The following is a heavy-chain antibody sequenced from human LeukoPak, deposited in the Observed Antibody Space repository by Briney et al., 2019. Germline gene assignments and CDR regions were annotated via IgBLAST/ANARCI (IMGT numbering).Heavy chain of an antibody. CDR3: ARVLRSGYGMDV. CDR2: IWYGGRNK. Sequence: GGSLRLSCAASGFAFSGYGMVWVRQAPGKGLEWVALIWYGGRNKYCAHSVKGRFTVSRDNPKNTLYLQMNSLRVEDTAVYYCARVLRSGYGMDVWGQGTTVTVSS. V-gene: IGHV3-33*01. CDR1: GFAFSGYG. J-gene: IGHJ6*02.